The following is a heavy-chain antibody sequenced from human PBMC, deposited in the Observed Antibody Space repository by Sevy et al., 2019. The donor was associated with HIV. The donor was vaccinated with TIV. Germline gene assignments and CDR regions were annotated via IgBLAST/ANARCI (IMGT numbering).Heavy chain of an antibody. D-gene: IGHD2-2*03. CDR2: SSGSGINT. V-gene: IGHV3-23*01. CDR1: GLSFSSFG. CDR3: AKDGYSSSWPYYVVS. Sequence: GGSLRLSCAASGLSFSSFGMSWVRQAPGKGPEWVSGSSGSGINTYHADPVRDRFIISRDNSNNTVFLEMNRLRAEDTAVYYCAKDGYSSSWPYYVVSWRQGPLVTVSS. J-gene: IGHJ4*02.